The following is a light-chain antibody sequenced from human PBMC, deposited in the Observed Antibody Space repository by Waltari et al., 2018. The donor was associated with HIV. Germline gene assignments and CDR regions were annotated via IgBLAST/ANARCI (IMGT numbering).Light chain of an antibody. V-gene: IGKV1-39*01. CDR1: QDIGSY. Sequence: QSPSSLSASVGDRITISCRASQDIGSYLNWYRHRPGTAPQLLIYVASNLQTGVPSRFRASGSGTEFSLSIDGLQRDDFATYFCQQSYTTPRTFGLGTEVE. CDR2: VAS. CDR3: QQSYTTPRT. J-gene: IGKJ1*01.